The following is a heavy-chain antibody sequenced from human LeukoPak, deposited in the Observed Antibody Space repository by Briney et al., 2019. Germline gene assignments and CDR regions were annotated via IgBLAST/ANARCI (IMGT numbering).Heavy chain of an antibody. CDR1: GYTFTGYY. D-gene: IGHD3-16*01. J-gene: IGHJ4*02. Sequence: ASVKVSCKASGYTFTGYYMHWVRQAPGQGLEWMGRINPNSGGTNYAQKFQGRVTMNRDTSISTAYMELSRLRLDDTDVYYCASRMKLGISLDYWGQGTLVTVSS. V-gene: IGHV1-2*05. CDR3: ASRMKLGISLDY. CDR2: INPNSGGT.